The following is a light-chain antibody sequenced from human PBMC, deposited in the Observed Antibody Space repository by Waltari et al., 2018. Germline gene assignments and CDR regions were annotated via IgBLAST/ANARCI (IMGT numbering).Light chain of an antibody. CDR1: RGHRSSA. J-gene: IGLJ3*02. V-gene: IGLV4-69*01. CDR3: QTGGFGIWV. CDR2: VNSDGSH. Sequence: QLMLTQSPSASASLGASVKLTCTLSRGHRSSAIAWHQQQPEKGPRYLMKVNSDGSHIKGDGIPDRFSGSSSGAERYLTISSLQSEDEAEYYCQTGGFGIWVFGGGTKLTVL.